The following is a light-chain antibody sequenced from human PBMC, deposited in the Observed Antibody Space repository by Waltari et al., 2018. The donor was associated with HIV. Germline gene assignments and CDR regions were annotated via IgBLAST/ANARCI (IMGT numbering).Light chain of an antibody. V-gene: IGLV1-51*01. CDR3: GTWDSSLSSNWV. Sequence: QSVLTQPPSVSAPPGQKVTISCSGSSSNIGNNYVSWYQHLPGTAPKLLIYDNNKRPSGIPDRFSGSKSGTSATLGITGLQTGDEADYYCGTWDSSLSSNWVFGGGTKLTVL. CDR2: DNN. J-gene: IGLJ3*02. CDR1: SSNIGNNY.